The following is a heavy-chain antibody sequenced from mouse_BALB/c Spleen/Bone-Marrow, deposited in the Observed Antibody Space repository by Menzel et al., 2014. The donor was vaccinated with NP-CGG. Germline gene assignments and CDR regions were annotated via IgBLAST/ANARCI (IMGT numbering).Heavy chain of an antibody. CDR2: IYPSDSYT. J-gene: IGHJ4*01. D-gene: IGHD1-1*01. Sequence: VHLVESGAELVRPGASVKLSCKASGYTFTSYWINWVKQRPGQGLEWIGNIYPSDSYTNYNQKFKDKATLTVDKSSSTAYMQLSGPTSEDSAVYYCTRPGYFYGSGPYAMDYWGQGTSVTVSS. CDR3: TRPGYFYGSGPYAMDY. V-gene: IGHV1-69*02. CDR1: GYTFTSYW.